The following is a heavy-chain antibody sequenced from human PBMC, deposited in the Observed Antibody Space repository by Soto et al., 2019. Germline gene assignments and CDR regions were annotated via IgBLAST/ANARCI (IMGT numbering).Heavy chain of an antibody. J-gene: IGHJ3*02. D-gene: IGHD3-10*01. CDR2: IKSKTDGGTT. V-gene: IGHV3-15*07. Sequence: EVQLVESGGGLVKPGGSLRLSCAASGFTFSNAWMNWVRQAPGKGLEWVGRIKSKTDGGTTDYAAPMKGRFTISRDDSKNTLYLQMNSLKTEDTAVYYCTNRITMADDAFDIWGQGTMVTVSS. CDR1: GFTFSNAW. CDR3: TNRITMADDAFDI.